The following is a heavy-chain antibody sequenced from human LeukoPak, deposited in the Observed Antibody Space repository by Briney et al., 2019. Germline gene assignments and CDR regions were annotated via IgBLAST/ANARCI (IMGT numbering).Heavy chain of an antibody. V-gene: IGHV1-2*02. CDR3: ARGPDHYDILTGYDY. CDR1: GYTFTGYY. D-gene: IGHD3-9*01. Sequence: ASVNVSCKASGYTFTGYYMHWVRQAPGQGLEWMGWINPNSGGTNYAQKFQGRVTMTRDTSISTAYMELSRLRSDDTAVYCCARGPDHYDILTGYDYWGQGTLVTVSS. J-gene: IGHJ4*02. CDR2: INPNSGGT.